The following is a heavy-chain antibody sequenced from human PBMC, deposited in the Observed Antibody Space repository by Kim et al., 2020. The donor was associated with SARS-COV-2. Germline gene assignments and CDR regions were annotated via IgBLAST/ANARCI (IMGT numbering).Heavy chain of an antibody. CDR1: GFTFEDYG. V-gene: IGHV3-20*04. D-gene: IGHD3-3*01. CDR3: ARDKARANFWSCFFDF. CDR2: VNCNGAIT. Sequence: GGSLRLSCAASGFTFEDYGMAWVRQAPGRGLEWVSCVNCNGAITGYADSVRGRFTISRDNAKKSLYLQMNSLRADDMAFYYCARDKARANFWSCFFDFWG. J-gene: IGHJ3*01.